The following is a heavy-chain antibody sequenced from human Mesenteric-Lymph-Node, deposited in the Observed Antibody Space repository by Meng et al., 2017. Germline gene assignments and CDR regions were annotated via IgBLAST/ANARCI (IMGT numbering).Heavy chain of an antibody. CDR1: GFRFDDYG. V-gene: IGHV3-20*04. Sequence: GGSLRLSCAASGFRFDDYGMAWVRQAPEKGLEWVSGINWTGGNTAYADSVKGRFTISRDNAKNSLYLQMNSLRVEDTALYYCARVNMNLFWFGESQVNNSFDIWGQGTMVTVSS. CDR2: INWTGGNT. CDR3: ARVNMNLFWFGESQVNNSFDI. J-gene: IGHJ3*02. D-gene: IGHD3-10*01.